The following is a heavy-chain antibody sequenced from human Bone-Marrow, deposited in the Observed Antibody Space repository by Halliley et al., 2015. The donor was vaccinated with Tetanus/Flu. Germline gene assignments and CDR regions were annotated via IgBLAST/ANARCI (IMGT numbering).Heavy chain of an antibody. V-gene: IGHV4-4*02. J-gene: IGHJ4*02. CDR2: VFQSGST. Sequence: GLEWIGEVFQSGSTNYNPALKIRVTISVDKSKNQFSLKLSSVTAADTALYYCARRSYGDYIDWGQGTLVNVSS. D-gene: IGHD4-17*01. CDR3: ARRSYGDYID.